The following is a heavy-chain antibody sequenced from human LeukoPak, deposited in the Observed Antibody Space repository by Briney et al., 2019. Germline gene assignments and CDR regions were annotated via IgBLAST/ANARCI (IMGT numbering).Heavy chain of an antibody. CDR1: GFTFSSYS. Sequence: GGSLRLSCAASGFTFSSYSMNWVRQAPGKGLEWVSSISSSSSYIYYADSVKGRFTISRDNAKNSLYLQMNSLRAEDTAVYYCATLPTIIAAAVDYWGQGTLATVSS. J-gene: IGHJ4*02. CDR2: ISSSSSYI. CDR3: ATLPTIIAAAVDY. V-gene: IGHV3-21*01. D-gene: IGHD6-13*01.